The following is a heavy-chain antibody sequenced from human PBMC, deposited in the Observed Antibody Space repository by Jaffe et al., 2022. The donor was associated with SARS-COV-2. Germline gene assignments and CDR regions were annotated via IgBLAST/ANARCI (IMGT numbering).Heavy chain of an antibody. CDR2: ISAYNGNT. Sequence: QVQLVQSGAEVKKPGASVKVSCKASGYTFTSYGISWVRQAPGQGLEWMGWISAYNGNTNYAQKLQGRVTMTTDTSTSTAYMELRSLRSDDTAVYYCARAHSPYFDWFYNPNYYYYYMDVWGKGTTVTVSS. CDR1: GYTFTSYG. V-gene: IGHV1-18*01. D-gene: IGHD3-9*01. CDR3: ARAHSPYFDWFYNPNYYYYYMDV. J-gene: IGHJ6*03.